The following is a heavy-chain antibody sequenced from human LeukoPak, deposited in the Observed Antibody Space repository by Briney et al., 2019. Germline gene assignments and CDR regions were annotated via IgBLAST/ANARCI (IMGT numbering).Heavy chain of an antibody. CDR3: ASRDAGYSGYDPHFYFDY. V-gene: IGHV1-2*02. CDR2: INPNSGGT. J-gene: IGHJ4*02. CDR1: GYTFTGYY. D-gene: IGHD5-12*01. Sequence: ASVKVSCKASGYTFTGYYMHWVRQAPGQGLEWMGWINPNSGGTNYAQKFQGRVTMTRDTSISTAYMELSRLRSEDTAVYYCASRDAGYSGYDPHFYFDYWGQGTLVTVSS.